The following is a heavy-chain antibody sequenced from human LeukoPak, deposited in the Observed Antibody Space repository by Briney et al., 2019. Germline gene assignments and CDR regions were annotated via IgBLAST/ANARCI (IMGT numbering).Heavy chain of an antibody. CDR1: GYTFTDYY. CDR3: ARANFLYCSSTTCLFDY. D-gene: IGHD2-2*01. J-gene: IGHJ4*02. Sequence: ASVKVSCKASGYTFTDYYMHWVRQAPGQGFEWMGWINPNDGDTNYAQKFQGRVTMTRDTSISTAHMEVSRLRSDDTAVYYCARANFLYCSSTTCLFDYRGQGTLVTVSS. V-gene: IGHV1-2*02. CDR2: INPNDGDT.